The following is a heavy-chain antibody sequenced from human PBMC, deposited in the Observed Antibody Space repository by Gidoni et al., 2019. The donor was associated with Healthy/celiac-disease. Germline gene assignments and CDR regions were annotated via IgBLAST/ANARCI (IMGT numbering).Heavy chain of an antibody. CDR3: ARRGIIGSGRLRRGDAFDI. Sequence: EVQLVESGGGLVQPGGSLRLSCAAAGFTSSSYWMSWVRQAPGQGREGVAKQKQDGREDYYVDSGKGRFNISRDNAKNSLYLQMNSLRAEDTAVYYCARRGIIGSGRLRRGDAFDIWGQGTMVTVSS. CDR1: GFTSSSYW. CDR2: QKQDGRED. V-gene: IGHV3-7*02. J-gene: IGHJ3*02. D-gene: IGHD3-10*01.